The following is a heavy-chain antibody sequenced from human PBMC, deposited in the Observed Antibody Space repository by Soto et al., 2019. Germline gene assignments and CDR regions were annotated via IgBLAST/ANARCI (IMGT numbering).Heavy chain of an antibody. CDR1: GGTFSSYT. D-gene: IGHD2-2*01. J-gene: IGHJ6*02. CDR3: ATVPAAMRGGEDYYYYGMDV. Sequence: QVQLVQSGAEVKKPGSSVKVSCKASGGTFSSYTISWVRQAPGQGLEWMGRIIPILGIANYAQKCQGRVTINADKCTCTAYVRLSILRSEDTPVYYCATVPAAMRGGEDYYYYGMDVWGQGTPVTVFS. CDR2: IIPILGIA. V-gene: IGHV1-69*02.